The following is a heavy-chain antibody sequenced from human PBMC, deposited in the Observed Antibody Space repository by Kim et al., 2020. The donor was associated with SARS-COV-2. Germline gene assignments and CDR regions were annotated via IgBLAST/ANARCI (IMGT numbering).Heavy chain of an antibody. CDR1: GYTFTSYG. J-gene: IGHJ4*02. D-gene: IGHD3-10*01. Sequence: ASVKVSCKASGYTFTSYGISWVRQAPGQGLEWMGWSSAYNGNTNYAQKLQGRVTMTTDTSTSTAYMELRSLISDDTAVYFCARDSMVRGEHFDYWGQGTLVTVSS. CDR2: SSAYNGNT. V-gene: IGHV1-18*01. CDR3: ARDSMVRGEHFDY.